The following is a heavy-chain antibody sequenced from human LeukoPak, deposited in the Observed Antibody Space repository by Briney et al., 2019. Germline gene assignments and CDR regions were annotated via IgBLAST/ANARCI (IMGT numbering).Heavy chain of an antibody. V-gene: IGHV3-9*01. D-gene: IGHD1-14*01. CDR2: ISWNSGSI. CDR3: AKDQTVTTPGRAFDY. Sequence: PGGSLRLSCAASGFTFDDYAMHWVRQVSGKGLEWVSGISWNSGSIDYADSVKGRFTISRDNAKNSLYLQMNSLRAEDTALYYCAKDQTVTTPGRAFDYWGQGTLVTVSS. CDR1: GFTFDDYA. J-gene: IGHJ4*02.